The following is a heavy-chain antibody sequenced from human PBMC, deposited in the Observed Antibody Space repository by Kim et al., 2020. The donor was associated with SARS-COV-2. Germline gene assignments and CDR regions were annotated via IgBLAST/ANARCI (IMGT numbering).Heavy chain of an antibody. J-gene: IGHJ6*02. CDR1: GFTFSNYL. V-gene: IGHV3-23*01. CDR3: VKGWGDV. CDR2: ISSGGGKT. D-gene: IGHD1-26*01. Sequence: GGSLRLSCAATGFTFSNYLMIWVRQAPGKGLEWVSHISSGGGKTDYADFVTGRFTISRDNSKNTLYLQMNSLRVEDTAIYHCVKGWGDVWGQGTAVTVSS.